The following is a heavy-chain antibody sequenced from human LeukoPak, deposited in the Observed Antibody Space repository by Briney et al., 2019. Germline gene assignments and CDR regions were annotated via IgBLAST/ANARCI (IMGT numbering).Heavy chain of an antibody. CDR1: GFTLSTSGLC. Sequence: SGPALVKPTQTLTLTCTFSGFTLSTSGLCVSWIRQPPGKALEWLARIDWDDDKYYTTSLKTRLTISKDTSKNPVVLTMTNMDPVDTATYYCARNDGAAAGLDYFDYWGQGTLVTVSS. CDR3: ARNDGAAAGLDYFDY. V-gene: IGHV2-70*11. J-gene: IGHJ4*02. CDR2: IDWDDDK. D-gene: IGHD6-13*01.